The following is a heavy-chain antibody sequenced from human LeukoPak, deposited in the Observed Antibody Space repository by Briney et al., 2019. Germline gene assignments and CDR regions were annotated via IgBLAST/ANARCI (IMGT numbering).Heavy chain of an antibody. CDR3: GKTTVGYSSGRYPGWPVDY. J-gene: IGHJ4*02. CDR1: GFTFNNYA. Sequence: GGSLRLSCAASGFTFNNYAMYWVRQAPGKGMEWVAGVFGSGGSAHYTDSVKGRFTIFRDNSKNTVYLQMNSLRAEDTAVYYCGKTTVGYSSGRYPGWPVDYWGQGTLVTVSS. D-gene: IGHD6-19*01. V-gene: IGHV3-23*01. CDR2: VFGSGGSA.